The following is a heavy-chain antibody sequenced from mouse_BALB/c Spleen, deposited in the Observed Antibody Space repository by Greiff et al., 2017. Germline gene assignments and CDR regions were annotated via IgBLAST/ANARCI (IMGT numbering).Heavy chain of an antibody. D-gene: IGHD3-1*01. J-gene: IGHJ4*01. CDR1: GFTFSSFG. V-gene: IGHV5-17*02. CDR3: ASGGLGLRSHAMDY. CDR2: ISSGSSTI. Sequence: EVMLVESGGGLVQPGGSRKLSCAASGFTFSSFGMHWVRQAPEKGLEWVAYISSGSSTIYYADTVKGRFTISRDNPKNTLFLQMTSLRSEDTAMYYCASGGLGLRSHAMDYWGQGTSVTVSS.